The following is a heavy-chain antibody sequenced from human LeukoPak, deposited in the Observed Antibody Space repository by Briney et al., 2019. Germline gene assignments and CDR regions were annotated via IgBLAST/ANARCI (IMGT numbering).Heavy chain of an antibody. Sequence: GGSLRLSCAASGFTFSSYTMNWVRQGPGKGLEWVSSISTSSSYIHYADSVKGRFTISRDNAKNSLFLQMNSLRAEDTAVYYCAKAVVAASPFYDGMDVRGQGTTVTVSS. CDR3: AKAVVAASPFYDGMDV. D-gene: IGHD2-15*01. J-gene: IGHJ6*02. V-gene: IGHV3-21*01. CDR1: GFTFSSYT. CDR2: ISTSSSYI.